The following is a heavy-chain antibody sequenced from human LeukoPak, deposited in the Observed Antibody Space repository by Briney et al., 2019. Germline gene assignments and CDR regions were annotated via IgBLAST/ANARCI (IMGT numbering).Heavy chain of an antibody. CDR1: GFTFSSYE. CDR2: ISSSGSTI. D-gene: IGHD6-13*01. J-gene: IGHJ6*04. Sequence: PARSLRLSCPASGFTFSSYEMNWVRQAPGKGLDWVSSISSSGSTIYYADSVKGRFTISRDNAKNSLYLQMNSLRAEDTAVYYCARDQVTAAGTGYYYYYGMDVWGKGTTVTVSS. CDR3: ARDQVTAAGTGYYYYYGMDV. V-gene: IGHV3-48*03.